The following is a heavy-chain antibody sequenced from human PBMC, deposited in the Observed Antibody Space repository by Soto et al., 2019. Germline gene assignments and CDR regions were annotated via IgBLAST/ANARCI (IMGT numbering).Heavy chain of an antibody. V-gene: IGHV3-23*01. Sequence: GGSLRLSCAASGFTFSGYAMSWFRQAPRKGLEWVSAISGSGGSTYYADSVKRRFTISRDNSKNTLYLHMNSLRDEDTAVYYCAKYASATVNNYYFDYWGQGTLVTVSS. D-gene: IGHD4-17*01. J-gene: IGHJ4*02. CDR1: GFTFSGYA. CDR2: ISGSGGST. CDR3: AKYASATVNNYYFDY.